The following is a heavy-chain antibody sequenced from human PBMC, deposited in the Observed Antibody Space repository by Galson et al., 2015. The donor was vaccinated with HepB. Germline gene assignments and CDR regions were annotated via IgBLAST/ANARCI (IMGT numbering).Heavy chain of an antibody. CDR2: IKQDGSET. V-gene: IGHV3-7*03. CDR3: ARVLTGVGWYFDL. CDR1: GFTFRTYW. D-gene: IGHD7-27*01. Sequence: SLRLSCAVSGFTFRTYWMSWVRQAPGKGLEWVANIKQDGSETYYVDSVKGRTTISRDNAKNSLYLQMTRLRAEDTAVYYCARVLTGVGWYFDLWGRGTLVSVSS. J-gene: IGHJ2*01.